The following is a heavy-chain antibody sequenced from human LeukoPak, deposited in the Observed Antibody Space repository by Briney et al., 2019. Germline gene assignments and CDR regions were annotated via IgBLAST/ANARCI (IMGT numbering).Heavy chain of an antibody. Sequence: SETLSLTCTVSGGSISSYYWSWIRQPPGKGLEWIGYIYHSGSTYYNPSLKSRVTISVDRSKNQFSLKLSSVTAADTAVYYCAREAYGMDVWGQGTTVTVSS. J-gene: IGHJ6*02. V-gene: IGHV4-59*12. CDR3: AREAYGMDV. CDR2: IYHSGST. CDR1: GGSISSYY.